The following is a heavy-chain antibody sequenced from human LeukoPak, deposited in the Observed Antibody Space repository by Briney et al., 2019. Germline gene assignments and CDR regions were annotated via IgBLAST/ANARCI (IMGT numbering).Heavy chain of an antibody. CDR2: IKSKTDGGTT. CDR3: TTVYSHSKYNWNYDSYGMDV. CDR1: GFTFNNAW. Sequence: GGSLRLSCAASGFTFNNAWMSWVRQAPGKGLEWVGRIKSKTDGGTTDYAAPVKGRFTISRDDSKNTLYLQMNSLKTEDTAVYYCTTVYSHSKYNWNYDSYGMDVWGQGTTVTVSS. D-gene: IGHD1-20*01. J-gene: IGHJ6*02. V-gene: IGHV3-15*01.